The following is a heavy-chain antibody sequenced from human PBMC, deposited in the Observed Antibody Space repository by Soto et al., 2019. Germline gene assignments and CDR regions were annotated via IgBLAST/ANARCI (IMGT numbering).Heavy chain of an antibody. V-gene: IGHV1-18*01. CDR3: VRVVAIPGYPDN. D-gene: IGHD5-12*01. Sequence: GASVKGSCKASGYTFTIYGISWVRQAPGQGLEWMGWISAYNGNTNYAQKLQGRVTMTTDTSTSTAYMELRSLRSDDTAVYYCVRVVAIPGYPDNWGQGTLVTVSS. CDR2: ISAYNGNT. CDR1: GYTFTIYG. J-gene: IGHJ4*02.